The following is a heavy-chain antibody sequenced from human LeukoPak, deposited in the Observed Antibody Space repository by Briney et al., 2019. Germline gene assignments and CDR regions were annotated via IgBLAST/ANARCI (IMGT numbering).Heavy chain of an antibody. CDR2: INPNSGGT. J-gene: IGHJ4*02. V-gene: IGHV1-2*02. D-gene: IGHD3-22*01. CDR3: ARPGDSSGYWAGGYFDY. Sequence: SVKVSCKASGYTFTGYYMHWVRQAPGQGLEWMGWINPNSGGTNYAQKLQGRVTITRNTSISTAYMELSSLRSEDTAVYYCARPGDSSGYWAGGYFDYWGQGTLVTVSS. CDR1: GYTFTGYY.